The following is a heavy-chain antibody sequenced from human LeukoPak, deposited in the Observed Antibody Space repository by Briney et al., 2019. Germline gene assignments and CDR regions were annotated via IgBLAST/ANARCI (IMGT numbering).Heavy chain of an antibody. D-gene: IGHD2-2*01. CDR1: GFTFSSYG. V-gene: IGHV3-33*01. CDR3: ARDGTGYCSSTSCYSYGMDV. CDR2: IWYDGSNK. J-gene: IGHJ6*02. Sequence: GGSLRLSCAASGFTFSSYGMHWVRKALGKGLEWVAVIWYDGSNKYYADSVKGRFTISRDNSKNTLYLQMNSLRAEDTAVYYCARDGTGYCSSTSCYSYGMDVWGQGTTVTVSS.